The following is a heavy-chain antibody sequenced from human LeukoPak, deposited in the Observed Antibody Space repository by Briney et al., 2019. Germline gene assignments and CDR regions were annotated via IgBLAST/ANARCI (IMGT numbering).Heavy chain of an antibody. CDR1: GGSISSSSYY. D-gene: IGHD3-10*01. Sequence: PSETLSLTCTVSGGSISSSSYYWGWIRQPPGKGLEWIGSIYYSGSTYYNPSLKSRVTISVDTSKNQFSLKLSSVTAADTAVYYCARDGLRGAFDIWGQGTMVTVSS. CDR3: ARDGLRGAFDI. J-gene: IGHJ3*02. V-gene: IGHV4-39*07. CDR2: IYYSGST.